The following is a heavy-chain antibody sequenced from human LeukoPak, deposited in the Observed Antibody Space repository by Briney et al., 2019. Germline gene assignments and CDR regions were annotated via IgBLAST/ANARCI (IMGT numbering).Heavy chain of an antibody. D-gene: IGHD1-26*01. CDR1: GGSISGYH. Sequence: PSETLSLTCNVSGGSISGYHWSWIRQPPGRGLDWIGYIYYSGSTNYNPSLKSRVTISLDTSKNQFSLKLSSVTAADTAVYYCARRGSYSGDAFDIWGRGTMVTVSS. CDR2: IYYSGST. CDR3: ARRGSYSGDAFDI. J-gene: IGHJ3*02. V-gene: IGHV4-59*08.